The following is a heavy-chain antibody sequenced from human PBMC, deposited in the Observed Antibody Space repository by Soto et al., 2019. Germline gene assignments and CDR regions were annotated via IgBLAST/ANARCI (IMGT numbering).Heavy chain of an antibody. CDR1: GDSVSSNSAA. V-gene: IGHV6-1*01. D-gene: IGHD3-10*01. CDR2: TYYGSKWYN. J-gene: IGHJ4*02. Sequence: PSQTLSLTCAISGDSVSSNSAAWNWIRQSPSRGLEWLGRTYYGSKWYNDYAVSVKSRITINPDTSKNQFSLQLNSVTPEDTAVYYCARDLIYYGSGSYLYYFDYWGQGTLVTVAS. CDR3: ARDLIYYGSGSYLYYFDY.